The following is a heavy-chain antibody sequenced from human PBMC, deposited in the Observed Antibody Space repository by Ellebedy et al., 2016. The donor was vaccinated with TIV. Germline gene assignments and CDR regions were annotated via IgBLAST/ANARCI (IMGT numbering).Heavy chain of an antibody. CDR3: AREGSATSSIPFDP. D-gene: IGHD2-2*01. CDR2: IYYRGTT. CDR1: GGSIDSGDYY. Sequence: SETLSLXXTVSGGSIDSGDYYWSWIRQPPGKGLEWIGSIYYRGTTYYSPSLKSRLSISLDTSNNQFSLKLDSVTAADTALYYCAREGSATSSIPFDPWGPGTLVTVSS. J-gene: IGHJ5*02. V-gene: IGHV4-30-4*01.